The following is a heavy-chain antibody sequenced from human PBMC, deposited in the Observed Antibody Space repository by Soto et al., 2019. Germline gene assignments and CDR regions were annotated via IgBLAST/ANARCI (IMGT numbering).Heavy chain of an antibody. CDR1: GYRFTNYW. CDR2: IYPGDSET. J-gene: IGHJ6*02. D-gene: IGHD3-9*01. CDR3: GRVGPHDEILTGPLDV. V-gene: IGHV5-51*01. Sequence: PGESLKIACQASGYRFTNYWIGWVRQMPGKGLEWMGIIYPGDSETRYSPSFRGQVTISVDKSVNTAYLQWSTLRASDTAMYYCGRVGPHDEILTGPLDVWGQGTTVTVSS.